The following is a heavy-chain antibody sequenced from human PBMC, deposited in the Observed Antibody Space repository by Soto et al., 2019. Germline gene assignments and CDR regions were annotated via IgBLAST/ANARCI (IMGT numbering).Heavy chain of an antibody. Sequence: GASVKVSCKASGYTFTSYDINWVRQATGQGLEWMGWMNPNSGNTGYAQKFQGRVTMTRNTSISTAYMELSSLRSEDTAVYYCARYPYYYYGMDVWGQGTTVTVYS. CDR3: ARYPYYYYGMDV. V-gene: IGHV1-8*01. CDR2: MNPNSGNT. D-gene: IGHD2-2*01. CDR1: GYTFTSYD. J-gene: IGHJ6*02.